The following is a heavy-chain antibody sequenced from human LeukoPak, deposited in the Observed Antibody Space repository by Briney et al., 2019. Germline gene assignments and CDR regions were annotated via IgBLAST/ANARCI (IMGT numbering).Heavy chain of an antibody. V-gene: IGHV4-59*01. CDR1: GGSISSYY. J-gene: IGHJ4*02. CDR3: ARGDGYGFFAY. Sequence: SETLSLTRSVYGGSISSYYWSWIRQPPGEGLEWTGYINYSGSTKYRPSLKSRVTISVDTSKNQFSLKLSSVTAADTAVYYCARGDGYGFFAYWGQGPLVTVSS. CDR2: INYSGST. D-gene: IGHD5-24*01.